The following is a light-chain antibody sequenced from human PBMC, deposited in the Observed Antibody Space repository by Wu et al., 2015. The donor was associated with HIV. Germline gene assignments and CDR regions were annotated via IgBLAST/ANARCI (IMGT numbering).Light chain of an antibody. CDR2: GVS. V-gene: IGKV3-20*01. Sequence: EIVLTQSPATLPLSPGERATLSCRASQSISANYVAWYQLKSGQAPRLLIFGVSNRAAGVPPRFSGSGSGTDFTLTISRLEPEDFAVYYCQQYDNSPPWTFGQGTRAEVK. CDR1: QSISANY. CDR3: QQYDNSPPWT. J-gene: IGKJ1*01.